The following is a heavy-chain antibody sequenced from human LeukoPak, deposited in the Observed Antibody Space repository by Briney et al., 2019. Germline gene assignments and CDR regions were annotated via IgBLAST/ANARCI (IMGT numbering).Heavy chain of an antibody. CDR1: GFTFSSYA. J-gene: IGHJ4*02. Sequence: GGSLRLSCAASGFTFSSYAMSWVRQAPGKGLEWVSSISDNSNYIYYSDSVEGRFTISRDNAKNSLYLQMNSLRVEDTAVYYCANHFACGSTSCPPFDSWGQGTLVTVSS. CDR2: ISDNSNYI. D-gene: IGHD2-2*01. CDR3: ANHFACGSTSCPPFDS. V-gene: IGHV3-21*01.